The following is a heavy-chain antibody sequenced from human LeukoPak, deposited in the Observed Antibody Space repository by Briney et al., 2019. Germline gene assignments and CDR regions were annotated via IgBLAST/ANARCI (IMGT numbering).Heavy chain of an antibody. CDR1: GFSFSGYG. CDR2: IRYDGSNK. D-gene: IGHD1-20*01. J-gene: IGHJ4*02. CDR3: AKGDDNWNDFDY. Sequence: GGSLRLSCAASGFSFSGYGMHWVRQAPGKGLEWVAFIRYDGSNKYYADSVKGRFTISRDNSRNTVHMQMNSLRGEDTAVYYCAKGDDNWNDFDYWGQGTPVTVSS. V-gene: IGHV3-30*02.